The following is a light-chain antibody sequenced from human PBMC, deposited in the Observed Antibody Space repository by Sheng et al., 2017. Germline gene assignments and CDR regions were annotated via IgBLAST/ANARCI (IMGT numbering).Light chain of an antibody. V-gene: IGKV1-17*01. J-gene: IGKJ1*01. CDR3: LQNNSYPRT. Sequence: IQMTQSPSSLSASVGDRVTITCRASQDIRRDLAWYQQKPGKAPNLLIYAASTLQSGVPSRFSGSGSGTEFTLTISSLQPEDFATYYCLQNNSYPRTFGQGTEGGNQT. CDR1: QDIRRD. CDR2: AAS.